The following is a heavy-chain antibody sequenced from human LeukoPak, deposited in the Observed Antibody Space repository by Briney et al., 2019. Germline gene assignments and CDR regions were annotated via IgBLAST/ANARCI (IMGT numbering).Heavy chain of an antibody. D-gene: IGHD6-13*01. V-gene: IGHV1-46*01. CDR1: GYIFTSYY. J-gene: IGHJ5*02. CDR2: INPSGGST. Sequence: ASVKVSCKASGYIFTSYYMHWVRQAPGQGLEWMGIINPSGGSTSYARKFQGRVTMTRDTSTSTVHMELSSLRSEDTAVYYCARDRGEKLANNWFDPWGQGTLVTVSS. CDR3: ARDRGEKLANNWFDP.